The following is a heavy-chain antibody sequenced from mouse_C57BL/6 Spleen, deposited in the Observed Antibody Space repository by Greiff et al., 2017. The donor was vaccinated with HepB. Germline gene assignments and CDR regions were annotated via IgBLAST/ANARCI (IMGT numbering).Heavy chain of an antibody. V-gene: IGHV5-17*01. CDR2: ISSGSSTI. D-gene: IGHD2-12*01. CDR1: GFTFSDYG. Sequence: EVQRVESGGGLVKPGGSLKLSCAASGFTFSDYGMHWVRQAPEKGLEWVAYISSGSSTIYYADTVKGRFTISRDNAKNTLFLQMTSLRSEDTAMYYCARASFYYSVPDWYFDVWGTGTTVTVSS. J-gene: IGHJ1*03. CDR3: ARASFYYSVPDWYFDV.